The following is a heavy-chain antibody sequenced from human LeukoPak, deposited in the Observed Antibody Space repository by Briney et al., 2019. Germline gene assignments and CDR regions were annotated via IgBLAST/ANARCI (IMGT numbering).Heavy chain of an antibody. D-gene: IGHD3-9*01. CDR2: INPNSGGT. Sequence: RRASVKVSCKASGYTFTGYYMHWVRQAPGQGLEWMGWINPNSGGTNYAQKFQGRVTMTRDASISTAYMELRSLRSDDTAVYYCARVDILTGYYFFDSWGQGTLVTVSS. CDR1: GYTFTGYY. CDR3: ARVDILTGYYFFDS. V-gene: IGHV1-2*02. J-gene: IGHJ4*02.